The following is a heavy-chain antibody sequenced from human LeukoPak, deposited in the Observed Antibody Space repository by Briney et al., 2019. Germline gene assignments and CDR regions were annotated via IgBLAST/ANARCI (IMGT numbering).Heavy chain of an antibody. CDR2: ISAYNGNT. CDR3: ARDPPIIADTATGFDY. D-gene: IGHD5-18*01. CDR1: GYTFTSYG. J-gene: IGHJ4*02. Sequence: GASVKVSCKASGYTFTSYGISWVRQAPGQGLEWMGWISAYNGNTNYAQKLQGRVTMTTDTSTSTAYMELRSLRSDDTAVYYCARDPPIIADTATGFDYWGQGTLVTVSS. V-gene: IGHV1-18*01.